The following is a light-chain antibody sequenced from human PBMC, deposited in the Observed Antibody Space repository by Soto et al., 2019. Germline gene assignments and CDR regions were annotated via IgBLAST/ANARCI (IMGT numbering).Light chain of an antibody. Sequence: QSVLTQPRSVSASPGQSVTISCTGTSSDVGGYNYVSWYQQHPGQAPKLMIYDVSKRPSGVPDRFSGSKSGNTASLTISGLQAEDEADYYCSSFSSDSTPLVFGGGTKLTVL. J-gene: IGLJ2*01. CDR3: SSFSSDSTPLV. V-gene: IGLV2-11*01. CDR1: SSDVGGYNY. CDR2: DVS.